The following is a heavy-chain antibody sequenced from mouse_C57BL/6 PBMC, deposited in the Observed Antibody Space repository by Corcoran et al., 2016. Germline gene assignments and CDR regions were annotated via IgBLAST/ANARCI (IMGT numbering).Heavy chain of an antibody. CDR3: AGSYYGNYEAMDY. CDR1: GYTFTDYY. Sequence: EVQLQQSGPELVKPGASVKISCKASGYTFTDYYMNWVKQTHGKSLEWIGDINPNNGGTSYNQKFKGKATLTVDKSSSTAYMKLRSLTSEDSAVYYCAGSYYGNYEAMDYWGQGTSVTVSS. V-gene: IGHV1-26*01. J-gene: IGHJ4*01. CDR2: INPNNGGT. D-gene: IGHD2-1*01.